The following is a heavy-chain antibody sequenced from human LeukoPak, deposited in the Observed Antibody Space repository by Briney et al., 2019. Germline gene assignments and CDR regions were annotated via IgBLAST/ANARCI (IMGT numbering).Heavy chain of an antibody. J-gene: IGHJ5*02. V-gene: IGHV4-39*07. Sequence: SETLSLTCTVSGGSISNTSYYWGWIRQTPGKGLEWIGSIYYSGSTYDNPSLKSRVTISVDTPKNQFSLKLSSVTAADTAVYYCARDQGYGDYSWFDPWGQGTLVTVSS. CDR3: ARDQGYGDYSWFDP. CDR2: IYYSGST. CDR1: GGSISNTSYY. D-gene: IGHD4-17*01.